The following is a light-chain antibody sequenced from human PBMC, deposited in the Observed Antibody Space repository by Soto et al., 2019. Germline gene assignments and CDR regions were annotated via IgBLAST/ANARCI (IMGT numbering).Light chain of an antibody. J-gene: IGKJ2*01. Sequence: DIQMTQSPSPLSASVGDRVTITCRASQSISSWLAWYQQKPGKAPKLLIYDASSLESGVPSRFSGSGSGTEFTLTISSLQPDDFATYYCQQYNSPYTFGQGTKLEIK. V-gene: IGKV1-5*01. CDR1: QSISSW. CDR3: QQYNSPYT. CDR2: DAS.